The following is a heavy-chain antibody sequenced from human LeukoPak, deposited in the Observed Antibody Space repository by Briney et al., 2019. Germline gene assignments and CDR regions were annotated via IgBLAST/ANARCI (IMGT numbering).Heavy chain of an antibody. V-gene: IGHV5-51*01. Sequence: GESLKISFQASGFTFTTFWIGWVRPMPGKGVEWMGIISPDDCVTRYSPSFQGQVTISADKTINTAYLQWSSLKASDTAMYYCARAGNYFDTSGFHYWGQGTLVTVAS. CDR1: GFTFTTFW. CDR2: ISPDDCVT. J-gene: IGHJ4*02. D-gene: IGHD3-22*01. CDR3: ARAGNYFDTSGFHY.